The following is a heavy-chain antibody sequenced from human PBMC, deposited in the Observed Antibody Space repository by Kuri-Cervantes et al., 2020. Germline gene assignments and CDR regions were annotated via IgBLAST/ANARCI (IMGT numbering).Heavy chain of an antibody. CDR3: TTDRLLDYGDYGY. Sequence: GGSLRLSCAASGFTFSSYAMSWVRQAPGKGLEWVSAISGSGGSTYYADSVKGRFTISRDNSKNTLYPQMNSLRAEDTAVYYCTTDRLLDYGDYGYWGQGTLVTVSS. J-gene: IGHJ4*02. CDR2: ISGSGGST. D-gene: IGHD4-17*01. CDR1: GFTFSSYA. V-gene: IGHV3-23*01.